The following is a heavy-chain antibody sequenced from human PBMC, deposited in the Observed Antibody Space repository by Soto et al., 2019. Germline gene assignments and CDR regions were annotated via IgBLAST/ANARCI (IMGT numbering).Heavy chain of an antibody. D-gene: IGHD3-22*01. V-gene: IGHV4-39*02. CDR3: AREYLTSLYDRGGHGWFDP. CDR2: IYYSGST. CDR1: GGSIISSSYY. J-gene: IGHJ5*02. Sequence: PSETLSLTCSVSGGSIISSSYYWGWIRQPPGKGLEWIGSIYYSGSTYYNPSLKSRVTISQDTSKNQFSLKLRSVTAADTAVYFCAREYLTSLYDRGGHGWFDPWGQGTLVTVSS.